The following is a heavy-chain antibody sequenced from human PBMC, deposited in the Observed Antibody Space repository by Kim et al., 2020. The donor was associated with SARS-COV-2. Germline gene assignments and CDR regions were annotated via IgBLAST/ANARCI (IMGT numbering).Heavy chain of an antibody. Sequence: SETLSLTCTVSGGSISSSSYYWGWIRQPPGKGLEWIGSIYYSGSTYYNPSLKSRVTISVDTSKNQFSLKLSSVTAADTAVYYCARHNTVWYFDLWGRGTLVTVSS. CDR1: GGSISSSSYY. D-gene: IGHD4-17*01. J-gene: IGHJ2*01. V-gene: IGHV4-39*01. CDR3: ARHNTVWYFDL. CDR2: IYYSGST.